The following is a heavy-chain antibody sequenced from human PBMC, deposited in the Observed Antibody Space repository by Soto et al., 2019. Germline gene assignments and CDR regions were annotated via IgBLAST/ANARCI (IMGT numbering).Heavy chain of an antibody. CDR2: IYYTGST. D-gene: IGHD2-2*01. CDR3: ARNTGSTRGPYFDY. Sequence: QVQLQESGPGLVKPSDTLSLTCAVSGYSISSSNWWGWIRQPPGKGLEWIGDIYYTGSTYYNPSLKSRVTISIDMSKYQFSLKLSSVTAVDTAVYYCARNTGSTRGPYFDYWGQGILVTVSS. CDR1: GYSISSSNW. V-gene: IGHV4-28*01. J-gene: IGHJ4*02.